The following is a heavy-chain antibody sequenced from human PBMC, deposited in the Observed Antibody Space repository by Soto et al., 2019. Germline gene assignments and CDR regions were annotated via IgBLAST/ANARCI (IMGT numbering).Heavy chain of an antibody. J-gene: IGHJ4*02. Sequence: QVQLQQWGAGLLKPSETLSLTCAVYGGSFSGYYWSWIRQPPGKGLEWIGEINHSGSTNYNPSLKSRVTISVDTSKNQFSLKLSSVTAADTAVYYCARALVRGVRFLGYWGQGTLVTVSS. CDR1: GGSFSGYY. D-gene: IGHD3-10*01. V-gene: IGHV4-34*01. CDR3: ARALVRGVRFLGY. CDR2: INHSGST.